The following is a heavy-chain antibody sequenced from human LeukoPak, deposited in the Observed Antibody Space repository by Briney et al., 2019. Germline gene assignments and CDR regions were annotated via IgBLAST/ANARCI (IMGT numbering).Heavy chain of an antibody. CDR3: ARFRGYSYGYQR. CDR2: IGTAGDT. J-gene: IGHJ4*02. V-gene: IGHV3-13*01. D-gene: IGHD5-18*01. CDR1: GFTFSSYD. Sequence: GGSLRLSCAASGFTFSSYDMHWVRQAPGKGLEWVSAIGTAGDTYYPGSVKGRFTISRENAKNSLYLQMNSLRAGDTAVYYCARFRGYSYGYQRWGQGTLVTVSS.